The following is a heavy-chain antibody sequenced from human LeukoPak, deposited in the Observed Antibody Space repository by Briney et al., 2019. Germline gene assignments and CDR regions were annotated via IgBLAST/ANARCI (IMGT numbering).Heavy chain of an antibody. V-gene: IGHV4-59*12. J-gene: IGHJ3*02. Sequence: SETLSLTCTVSGGSISRYYWSWIQQPPGKGLEWIGYIYYSGSTNYNPSLKSRVTISVDRSKNQFSLKLSSVTAADTAVYYCARVYIVAPPRAFDIWGQGTMVTVSS. CDR2: IYYSGST. D-gene: IGHD3-22*01. CDR3: ARVYIVAPPRAFDI. CDR1: GGSISRYY.